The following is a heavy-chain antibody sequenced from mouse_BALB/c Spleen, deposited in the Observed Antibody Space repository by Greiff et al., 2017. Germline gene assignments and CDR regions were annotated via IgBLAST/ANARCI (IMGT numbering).Heavy chain of an antibody. D-gene: IGHD2-1*01. Sequence: VQLQESGPELVRPGVSVKISCKGSGYTFTDYAMHWVKQSHAKSLEWIGVISTYYGNTNYNQKFKGKATMTVDKSSSTAYMELARLTSEDSAIYYCARSRGNYEDYWGQGTTLTVSS. CDR2: ISTYYGNT. J-gene: IGHJ2*01. V-gene: IGHV1-67*01. CDR3: ARSRGNYEDY. CDR1: GYTFTDYA.